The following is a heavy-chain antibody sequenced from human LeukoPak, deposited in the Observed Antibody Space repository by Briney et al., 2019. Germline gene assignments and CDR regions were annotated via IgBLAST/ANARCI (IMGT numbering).Heavy chain of an antibody. J-gene: IGHJ3*02. V-gene: IGHV3-21*01. CDR3: AREGRRIVGARGFDI. CDR1: GFTFSSYS. CDR2: ISSSSSYI. Sequence: GGSLRLSCAASGFTFSSYSMNWVRQAPGKGLEWVSSISSSSSYIYYADSAKGRFTISRDNAKNSLYLQMNSLRAEDTAVYYCAREGRRIVGARGFDIWGQGTMVTVSS. D-gene: IGHD1-26*01.